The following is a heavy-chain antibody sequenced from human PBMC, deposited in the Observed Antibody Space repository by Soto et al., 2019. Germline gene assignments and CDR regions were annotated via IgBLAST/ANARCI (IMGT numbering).Heavy chain of an antibody. V-gene: IGHV3-30*18. CDR2: ISYDGSNK. D-gene: IGHD5-18*01. Sequence: ESGGGVVQPGRSLRLSCAASGFTFSSYGMHWVRQAPGKGLEWVAVISYDGSNKYYADSVKGRFTISRDNSKNTLYLQMNSLRAEDTAVYYCAKDTTAMVRYYYYGMDVWGQGTTVTVSS. CDR1: GFTFSSYG. J-gene: IGHJ6*02. CDR3: AKDTTAMVRYYYYGMDV.